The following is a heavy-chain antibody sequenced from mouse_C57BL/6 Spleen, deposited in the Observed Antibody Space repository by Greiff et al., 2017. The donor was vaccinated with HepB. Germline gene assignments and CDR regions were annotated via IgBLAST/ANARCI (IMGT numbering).Heavy chain of an antibody. V-gene: IGHV1-26*01. Sequence: EVQLQQSGPELVKPGASVKISCKASGYTFTDYYMNWVKQSHGKSLEWIGDINPNNGGTSYNQKFKGKAKLTVDKSSSTAYMELRSLTSEDSAVYYCYYYGSGDYWGQGTSVTVSS. D-gene: IGHD1-1*01. CDR1: GYTFTDYY. J-gene: IGHJ4*01. CDR2: INPNNGGT. CDR3: YYYGSGDY.